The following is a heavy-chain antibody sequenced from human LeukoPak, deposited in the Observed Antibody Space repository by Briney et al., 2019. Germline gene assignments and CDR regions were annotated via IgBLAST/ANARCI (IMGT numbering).Heavy chain of an antibody. V-gene: IGHV4-59*11. CDR2: MLDTVTT. CDR1: GASMNTHY. D-gene: IGHD5-18*01. CDR3: ATIKRGNIFGYFDF. Sequence: SETLSLTCAVSGASMNTHYWSWIRQPPGKGLEWIGYMLDTVTTKDNPSLKSRFTLSADTSKNQFSLRLTSVTPAHTAVYYCATIKRGNIFGYFDFWGQGIPVTVSS. J-gene: IGHJ4*02.